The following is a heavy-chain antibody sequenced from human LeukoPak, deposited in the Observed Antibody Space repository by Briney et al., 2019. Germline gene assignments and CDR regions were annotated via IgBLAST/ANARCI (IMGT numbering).Heavy chain of an antibody. V-gene: IGHV3-30*02. J-gene: IGHJ3*01. CDR2: IRNDGSII. CDR3: VRMRRHSTARGAFDL. CDR1: GFTFSSYG. D-gene: IGHD6-13*01. Sequence: QPGGSLRLSCAASGFTFSSYGMHWIRQAPGKGLEWVAFIRNDGSIIYNADSVEGRFTISRDNAKNSLYLQMSSLRGDDTAVYFCVRMRRHSTARGAFDLWGQGTRVTVSS.